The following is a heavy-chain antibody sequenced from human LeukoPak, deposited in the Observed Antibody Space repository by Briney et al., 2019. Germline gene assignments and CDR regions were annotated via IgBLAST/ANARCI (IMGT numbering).Heavy chain of an antibody. CDR2: IYSGGST. J-gene: IGHJ5*02. Sequence: GGSLRLSCAASGFTVSSNYMSWVRQAPGKGLEWVSVIYSGGSTYYADSVKGRFTISRDNSKNTLYLQMNSLRAEDTAVYYCARWYQLPRPTVNWFDPWGQGTLVTVSS. CDR3: ARWYQLPRPTVNWFDP. CDR1: GFTVSSNY. D-gene: IGHD2-2*01. V-gene: IGHV3-66*01.